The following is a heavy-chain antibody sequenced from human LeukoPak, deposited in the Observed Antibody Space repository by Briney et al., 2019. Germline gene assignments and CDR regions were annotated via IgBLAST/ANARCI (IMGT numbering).Heavy chain of an antibody. CDR3: AREARNYEGDGYHYGN. J-gene: IGHJ4*02. Sequence: SETLSLTCTVSGGPFSGYFWGWIRQPAGTGLEWIGRIYTSGITNYNPSLKSRITMSIDTSKNQFSLKLNSVTAADAAVYYCAREARNYEGDGYHYGNWGQGTLVTVSS. V-gene: IGHV4-4*07. CDR2: IYTSGIT. CDR1: GGPFSGYF. D-gene: IGHD3-10*01.